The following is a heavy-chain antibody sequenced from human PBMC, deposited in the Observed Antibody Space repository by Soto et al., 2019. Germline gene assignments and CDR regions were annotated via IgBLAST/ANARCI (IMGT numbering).Heavy chain of an antibody. J-gene: IGHJ6*02. CDR2: IVVASGRT. CDR1: GFDFGSFG. V-gene: IGHV1-58*02. CDR3: SADHPHTAIGWPV. Sequence: SVKVSCKASGFDFGSFGIQFLRQTRGRGLEWIGWIVVASGRTNYARQFQGGVAFSRDMSSTTAYMDLYDLKSDDTAVYFCSADHPHTAIGWPVWGQGTTVTVSS.